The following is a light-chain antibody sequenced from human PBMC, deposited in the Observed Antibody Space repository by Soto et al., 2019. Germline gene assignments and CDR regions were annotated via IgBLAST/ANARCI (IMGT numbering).Light chain of an antibody. Sequence: DIQMTQSPPTLSASVGDRVTITCRASQSVNTWLAWHQQKPGKAPKVLIYKASSLESGVPSRFSGSGSGTEFTLTISSLQPDDVATYYCQHHNSFPFTFGGGTKVELK. CDR1: QSVNTW. V-gene: IGKV1-5*03. J-gene: IGKJ4*01. CDR3: QHHNSFPFT. CDR2: KAS.